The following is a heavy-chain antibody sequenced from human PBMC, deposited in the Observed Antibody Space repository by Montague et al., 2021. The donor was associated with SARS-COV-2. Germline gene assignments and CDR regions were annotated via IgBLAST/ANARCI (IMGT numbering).Heavy chain of an antibody. CDR2: IYRGGST. V-gene: IGHV3-53*01. Sequence: SLRLSFSASGFTVSSTYMNWVRRAPGKGLEWVSVIYRGGSTYYADSVTGRFTISRDNSKNTLYLQMNSLRAEDTAVYYCARDAEGIAARRSDAFDIWGQGTMVTVPS. CDR1: GFTVSSTY. J-gene: IGHJ3*02. D-gene: IGHD6-6*01. CDR3: ARDAEGIAARRSDAFDI.